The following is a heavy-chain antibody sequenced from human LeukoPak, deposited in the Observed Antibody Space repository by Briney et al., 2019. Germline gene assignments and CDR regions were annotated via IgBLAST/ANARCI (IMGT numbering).Heavy chain of an antibody. CDR2: ISGSGGTT. J-gene: IGHJ4*02. V-gene: IGHV3-23*01. CDR3: ARETIFGVRGVLKRKYYFDY. CDR1: GFTFSTYV. Sequence: PGGSLRLSCAASGFTFSTYVMSWVRQAPGKGLEWVSTISGSGGTTYYADSVKGRITISRDNSKKTLYLQMNSLRAEDTAVYYCARETIFGVRGVLKRKYYFDYWGQGTLVTVSS. D-gene: IGHD3-3*01.